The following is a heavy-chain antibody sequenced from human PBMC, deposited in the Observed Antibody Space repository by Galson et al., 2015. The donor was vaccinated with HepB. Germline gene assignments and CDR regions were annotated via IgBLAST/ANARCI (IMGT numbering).Heavy chain of an antibody. CDR1: GYTFTSYG. V-gene: IGHV1-18*01. CDR3: ARDIVVVKTAMYYYGMDV. J-gene: IGHJ6*02. CDR2: ISAYNGNT. D-gene: IGHD2-21*01. Sequence: SVKVSCKASGYTFTSYGISWVRQAPGQGLEWMGWISAYNGNTNYAQKLQGRVTMTTDTSTSTAYMELRSLRSDDTAVYYCARDIVVVKTAMYYYGMDVWGQGTTVTVSS.